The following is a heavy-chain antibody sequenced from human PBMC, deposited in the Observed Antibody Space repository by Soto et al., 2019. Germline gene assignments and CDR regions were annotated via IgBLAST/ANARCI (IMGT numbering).Heavy chain of an antibody. J-gene: IGHJ6*02. CDR3: AKDRMLWAVTFECYGMDV. V-gene: IGHV3-30*18. CDR1: GFTFSSYG. Sequence: GGSLRLSCAASGFTFSSYGMHWVRQAPGKGLEWVAVISYDGSNKYYADSVKGRFTISRDNSKNTLYLHMNSLRAEDTAVYYCAKDRMLWAVTFECYGMDVWSQGTTGTVSS. D-gene: IGHD2-21*01. CDR2: ISYDGSNK.